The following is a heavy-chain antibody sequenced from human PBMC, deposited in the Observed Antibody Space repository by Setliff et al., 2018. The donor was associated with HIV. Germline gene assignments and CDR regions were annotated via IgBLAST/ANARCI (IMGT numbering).Heavy chain of an antibody. V-gene: IGHV4-59*08. CDR2: NFNSGST. Sequence: KASETLSLTCTVSGGSISSYFWSWVRQSPGKGLEWIGYNFNSGSTNYNPSLKSRVTISVDMSKNQFSLRLDSVTAADTAVYYCARQHGSSWRFDPWGQGTLVTVS. CDR3: ARQHGSSWRFDP. J-gene: IGHJ5*02. D-gene: IGHD6-13*01. CDR1: GGSISSYF.